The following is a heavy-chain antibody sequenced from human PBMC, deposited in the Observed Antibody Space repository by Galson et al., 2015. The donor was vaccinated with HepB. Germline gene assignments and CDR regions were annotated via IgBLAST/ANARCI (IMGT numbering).Heavy chain of an antibody. CDR2: ISSSSSHI. V-gene: IGHV3-21*06. Sequence: SLRLSCATSGFTFRTFSMNWVRQAPGKGLEWVASISSSSSHIWYADSVRGRFTISRDNAKSLLYLQMNSLRGEDTAVYYCARDSGVAVATATLDYWGQGILVTVSS. CDR3: ARDSGVAVATATLDY. CDR1: GFTFRTFS. D-gene: IGHD2-15*01. J-gene: IGHJ4*02.